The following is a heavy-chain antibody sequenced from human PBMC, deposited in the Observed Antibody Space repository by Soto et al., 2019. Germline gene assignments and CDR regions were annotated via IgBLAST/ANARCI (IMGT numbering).Heavy chain of an antibody. CDR3: ARGGSSDWQVAFDF. CDR2: VNHNGRN. J-gene: IGHJ3*01. V-gene: IGHV4-34*01. D-gene: IGHD6-19*01. Sequence: SETLSLTCTVYGGSFSGYFWNWIRQSPGKRLEWIGKVNHNGRNNYNPSLKSRVTISMDMSKNQFSLKLTSVTAADTAVYYCARGGSSDWQVAFDFWGQGTMVTVSS. CDR1: GGSFSGYF.